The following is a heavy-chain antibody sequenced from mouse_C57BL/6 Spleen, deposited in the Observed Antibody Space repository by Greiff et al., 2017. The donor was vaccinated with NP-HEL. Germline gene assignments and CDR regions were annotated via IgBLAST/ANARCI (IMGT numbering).Heavy chain of an antibody. CDR2: IYPRSGNT. Sequence: VQLQQSGAELARPGASVKLSCKASGYTFTSYGISWVKQRTGQGLEWIGEIYPRSGNTYYNEKFKGKATLTADKSSSTAYMGLRSLTSEDSAVYFCAREKSNYYAMDYWGQGTSVTVSS. V-gene: IGHV1-81*01. D-gene: IGHD2-5*01. CDR3: AREKSNYYAMDY. CDR1: GYTFTSYG. J-gene: IGHJ4*01.